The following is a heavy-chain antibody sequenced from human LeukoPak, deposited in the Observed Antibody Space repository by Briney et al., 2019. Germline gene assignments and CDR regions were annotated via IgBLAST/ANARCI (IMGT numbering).Heavy chain of an antibody. V-gene: IGHV3-7*01. Sequence: GGSLRLSCAASGFTFSSYWMSWVRQAPGKGLEWVANIKQDGSEKYYVDSVKGRFTISRGNAKNSLYLQMNSLRAEDTAVYYCARDREISSSWVDYWGQGTLVTVSS. CDR2: IKQDGSEK. D-gene: IGHD6-13*01. J-gene: IGHJ4*02. CDR1: GFTFSSYW. CDR3: ARDREISSSWVDY.